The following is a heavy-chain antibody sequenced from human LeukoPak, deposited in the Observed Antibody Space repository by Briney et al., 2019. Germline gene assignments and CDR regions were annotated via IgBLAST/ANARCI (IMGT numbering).Heavy chain of an antibody. CDR2: ISETGDRT. D-gene: IGHD5-24*01. CDR3: AKQFVDI. V-gene: IGHV3-23*01. CDR1: GFPFSSYA. Sequence: GGSLRLSCAASGFPFSSYAMNWVRQAPGKGLEWVSAISETGDRTHYVDSVKGRFTVSRDNPKDTLYLQMDSLRAEDTAVYYCAKQFVDIWGQGTLVTVSS. J-gene: IGHJ5*02.